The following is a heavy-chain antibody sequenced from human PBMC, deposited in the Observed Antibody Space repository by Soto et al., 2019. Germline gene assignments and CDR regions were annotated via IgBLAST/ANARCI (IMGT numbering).Heavy chain of an antibody. CDR3: ASGATCGAILAS. CDR2: IYFTGST. CDR1: GASINSGGYY. J-gene: IGHJ4*02. Sequence: QVQLQESGPGLVKPSQTLSLTCTVSGASINSGGYYWNWIRQLPGKGLEWIGYIYFTGSTYYNPSLESRVTISLDTSQNQFSLKLTSVIAADTAVYYCASGATCGAILASWGQGTLVTVSS. V-gene: IGHV4-31*03. D-gene: IGHD2-21*01.